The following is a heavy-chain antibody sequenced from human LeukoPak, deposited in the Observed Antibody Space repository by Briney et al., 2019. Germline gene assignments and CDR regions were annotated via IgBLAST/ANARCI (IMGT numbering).Heavy chain of an antibody. V-gene: IGHV3-13*01. J-gene: IGHJ6*02. CDR3: ARENYGDYEGDGMDV. Sequence: GGSLRLSCAASGFTFSSYDMHWVRHATGKGLEWVSAIGTAGDTYYPGSVKGRFTISRENAKNSLYLQMNSLRAEDTAVYYCARENYGDYEGDGMDVWGQGTTVTVSS. CDR1: GFTFSSYD. CDR2: IGTAGDT. D-gene: IGHD4-17*01.